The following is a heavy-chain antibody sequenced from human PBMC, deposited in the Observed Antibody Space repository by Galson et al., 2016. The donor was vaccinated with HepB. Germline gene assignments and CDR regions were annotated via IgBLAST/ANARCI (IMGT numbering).Heavy chain of an antibody. CDR3: ARAIWLGRGMDV. Sequence: CAISGDSVSNNFAAWVWIRQSPSRGLEWLGRTYYRSQWNYDYAVSVQSRLFITPDTSKNQFSLQLTSVTPEDTAVSYCARAIWLGRGMDVWGQGTTVTVSS. J-gene: IGHJ6*02. V-gene: IGHV6-1*01. D-gene: IGHD3-10*01. CDR1: GDSVSNNFAA. CDR2: TYYRSQWNY.